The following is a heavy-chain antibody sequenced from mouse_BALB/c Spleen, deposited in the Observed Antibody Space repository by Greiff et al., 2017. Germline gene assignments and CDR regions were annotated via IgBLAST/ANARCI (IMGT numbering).Heavy chain of an antibody. CDR1: GYSITSDYA. Sequence: EVQLQQSGPGLVKPSQSLSLTCTVTGYSITSDYAWNWIRQFPGNKLEWMGYISYSGSTSYNPSLKSRISITRDTSKNQFFLQLNSVTTEDTATYYCARGDGSSYFDDWGQGTTLTVSS. V-gene: IGHV3-2*02. CDR3: ARGDGSSYFDD. CDR2: ISYSGST. J-gene: IGHJ2*01. D-gene: IGHD1-1*01.